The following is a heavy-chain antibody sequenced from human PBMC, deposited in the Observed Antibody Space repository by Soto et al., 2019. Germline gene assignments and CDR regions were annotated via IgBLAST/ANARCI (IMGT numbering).Heavy chain of an antibody. CDR1: GDSIYSSTYY. CDR3: ARLGRNYYDSNVGGYFDF. V-gene: IGHV4-39*01. D-gene: IGHD3-22*01. CDR2: VFESGST. J-gene: IGHJ4*02. Sequence: GTLSLTCTVSGDSIYSSTYYWGWIRQPPGKGLEWIGNVFESGSTHVNPSLRSRVTISVGTSRNEFFLRLTSVTAAGTAVYYCARLGRNYYDSNVGGYFDFWSQGTLVTVSS.